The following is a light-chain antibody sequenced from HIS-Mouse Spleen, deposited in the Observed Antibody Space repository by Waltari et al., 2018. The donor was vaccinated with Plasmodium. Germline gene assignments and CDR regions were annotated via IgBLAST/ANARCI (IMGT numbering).Light chain of an antibody. V-gene: IGKV1-8*01. CDR1: QGISSY. Sequence: AIRMTQSPSSFSASTGDRVTITCRASQGISSYLAWYQQKPGKAPKLLIYAASPLQSGVPSRFSGSGSGTEFTLTISCLQSEDFATYYCQQYYSYPLTFGGGTKVEIK. CDR2: AAS. CDR3: QQYYSYPLT. J-gene: IGKJ4*01.